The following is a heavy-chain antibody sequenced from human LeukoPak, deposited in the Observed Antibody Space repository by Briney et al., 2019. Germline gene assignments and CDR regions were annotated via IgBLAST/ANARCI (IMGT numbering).Heavy chain of an antibody. J-gene: IGHJ4*02. CDR1: GGSISTYY. CDR2: IYYSGST. CDR3: ARRFNSVWYFDY. V-gene: IGHV4-59*08. D-gene: IGHD6-19*01. Sequence: SETLSLTCTVSGGSISTYYWSWIRQPPGKGLEWIGYIYYSGSTNYNPSLKSRVTISVDTSKNQFSLRLNSVTAADTAVYFCARRFNSVWYFDYWGQGTLVTVSS.